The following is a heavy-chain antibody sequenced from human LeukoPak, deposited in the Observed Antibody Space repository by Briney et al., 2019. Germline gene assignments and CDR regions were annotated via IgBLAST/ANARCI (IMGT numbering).Heavy chain of an antibody. CDR1: GGTFSSYA. D-gene: IGHD5-12*01. Sequence: SVKVSCKASGGTFSSYAISWVRQAPGQGLEWMGGIIPIFGTANYAQKFQGRVTITADKSTSTAYMELSSLRSEDTAVYYCAREGGYEDYYYYYMDVWGKGTTVTVSS. J-gene: IGHJ6*03. CDR3: AREGGYEDYYYYYMDV. CDR2: IIPIFGTA. V-gene: IGHV1-69*06.